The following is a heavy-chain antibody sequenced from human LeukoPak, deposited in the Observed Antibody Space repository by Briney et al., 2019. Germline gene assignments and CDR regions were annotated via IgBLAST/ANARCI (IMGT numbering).Heavy chain of an antibody. V-gene: IGHV3-33*01. Sequence: GGSLRLSCAASGFTFSSYGMHWVRQAPGKGLEWVAVIWYDGSNKYYADSVKGRFTISRDNSKNTLYLQMNSLRAEDTAIYYCARQAPRHTSAWYGGEVDYWGQGTLVTVSS. D-gene: IGHD6-19*01. J-gene: IGHJ4*02. CDR3: ARQAPRHTSAWYGGEVDY. CDR1: GFTFSSYG. CDR2: IWYDGSNK.